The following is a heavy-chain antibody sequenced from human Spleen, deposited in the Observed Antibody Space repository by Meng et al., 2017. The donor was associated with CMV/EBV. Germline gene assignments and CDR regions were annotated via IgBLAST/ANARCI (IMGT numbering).Heavy chain of an antibody. J-gene: IGHJ6*02. CDR3: ARDDNYYGMDV. CDR1: GFTFDDYG. Sequence: GESLKISCAASGFTFDDYGMSWVRQAPGKGLEWVSGITWNGGSTGFADSVKGRFTISRDNAKNSLYLQMNSLRAGDTALYYCARDDNYYGMDVWGQGTTVTVSS. V-gene: IGHV3-20*04. D-gene: IGHD5-24*01. CDR2: ITWNGGST.